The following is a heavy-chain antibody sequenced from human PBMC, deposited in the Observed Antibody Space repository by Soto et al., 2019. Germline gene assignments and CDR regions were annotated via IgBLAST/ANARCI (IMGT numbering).Heavy chain of an antibody. D-gene: IGHD5-12*01. CDR1: GYSFTSYW. V-gene: IGHV5-10-1*01. CDR2: IDPSDSYT. Sequence: PGESLKISCKGSGYSFTSYWISWVRQIPGKGLEWMGRIDPSDSYTNYSPSFQGHVTISADKSISTAYLQWSSLKASDTAMYYCVYIGAHDSSGPEGFDPWGQGTLVTAS. J-gene: IGHJ5*02. CDR3: VYIGAHDSSGPEGFDP.